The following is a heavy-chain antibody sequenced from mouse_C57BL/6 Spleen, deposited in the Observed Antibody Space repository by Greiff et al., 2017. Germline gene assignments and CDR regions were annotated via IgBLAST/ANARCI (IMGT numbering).Heavy chain of an antibody. CDR3: ARGLGGH. CDR1: GYTFTGYW. CDR2: ILPGSGST. Sequence: QVQLQQSGAELMKPGASVKLSCKATGYTFTGYWIEWVKQRPGHGLEWIGEILPGSGSTNDNEKFKGKATFTADTSSNTAYMQLSSLTTEDSAIYYCARGLGGHWGQGTTLTVSS. V-gene: IGHV1-9*01. J-gene: IGHJ2*01.